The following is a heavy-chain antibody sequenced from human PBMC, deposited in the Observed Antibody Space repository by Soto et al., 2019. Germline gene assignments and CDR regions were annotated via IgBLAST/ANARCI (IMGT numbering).Heavy chain of an antibody. CDR1: GGTFSSYA. V-gene: IGHV1-69*01. D-gene: IGHD6-19*01. J-gene: IGHJ6*02. Sequence: QVQLVQSGAEVKKPGSSVKVSCKASGGTFSSYAISWVRQAPGQGLEWMGGIIPIFGTANYAQKFQGRVTITADESTSTAYMERSSLRSEDTAVYYCARRTGYSSGLSIHYYYYGMDVWGQGTTVTVSS. CDR3: ARRTGYSSGLSIHYYYYGMDV. CDR2: IIPIFGTA.